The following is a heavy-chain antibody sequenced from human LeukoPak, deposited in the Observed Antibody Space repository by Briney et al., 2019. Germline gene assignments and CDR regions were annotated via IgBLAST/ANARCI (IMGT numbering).Heavy chain of an antibody. CDR3: ARGLYSSSWYDFDY. CDR1: GFTFDDYA. CDR2: ISWNSGSI. D-gene: IGHD6-13*01. V-gene: IGHV3-9*01. J-gene: IGHJ4*02. Sequence: PGRSLRLSCAASGFTFDDYAMHWVRQAPGKGLEWVSGISWNSGSIGYADSVKGRFTISRDNAKNSLFLQLNSLRAEDTAVYYCARGLYSSSWYDFDYWGQGSLVTVSS.